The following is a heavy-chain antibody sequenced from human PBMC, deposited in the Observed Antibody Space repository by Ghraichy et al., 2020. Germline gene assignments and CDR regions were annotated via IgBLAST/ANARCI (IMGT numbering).Heavy chain of an antibody. Sequence: GGSLRLSCAASGFNFSSYAMSWVRQAPGKGLEWVSAFSGSGDNTYYADSVKGRFTVSRDNSKNTLYVQMNSLRVEDTAVYFCAKDGLRPRGLNYFDYWGQGTLVTVSS. CDR2: FSGSGDNT. V-gene: IGHV3-23*01. J-gene: IGHJ4*02. CDR1: GFNFSSYA. CDR3: AKDGLRPRGLNYFDY. D-gene: IGHD3/OR15-3a*01.